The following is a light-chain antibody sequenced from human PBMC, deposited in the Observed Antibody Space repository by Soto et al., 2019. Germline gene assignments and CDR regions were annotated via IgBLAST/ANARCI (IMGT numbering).Light chain of an antibody. CDR1: TGAVTSGHY. CDR3: LLSYSGARAGV. Sequence: QAVVTQEPSLTVSPGGTVTFTCGSSTGAVTSGHYPYWFQQKPGQAPRTLIYDTTNKNSWTPARFSGSLLGGKAALTLSGAQPEDEAEYYCLLSYSGARAGVFGGGTKLTVL. J-gene: IGLJ3*02. CDR2: DTT. V-gene: IGLV7-46*01.